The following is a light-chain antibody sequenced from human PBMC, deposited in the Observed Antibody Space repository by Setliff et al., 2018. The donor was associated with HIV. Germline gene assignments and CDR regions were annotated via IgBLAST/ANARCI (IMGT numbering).Light chain of an antibody. CDR3: CSYAGTDTYI. Sequence: QSALTQPRSVSGSPGQSVTSSCTGSSSDVGAYKYVSWYQQHPGKAPKLIIYDVNRRPSGVPDRFSGSKSGDTASLTISGLQSEDEADYYCCSYAGTDTYIFGTGTKVTVL. J-gene: IGLJ1*01. V-gene: IGLV2-11*01. CDR2: DVN. CDR1: SSDVGAYKY.